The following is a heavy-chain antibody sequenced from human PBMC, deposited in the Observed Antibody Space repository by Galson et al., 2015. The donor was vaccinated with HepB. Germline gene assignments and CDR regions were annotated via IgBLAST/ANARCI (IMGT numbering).Heavy chain of an antibody. J-gene: IGHJ4*02. V-gene: IGHV3-74*01. CDR1: GFSFNIYL. D-gene: IGHD3-22*01. CDR2: INSDGSST. CDR3: AREPPSYYYDTTGYLDY. Sequence: SLRLSCAASGFSFNIYLMHWVRQAPGKGLVWVSRINSDGSSTSYADSVKGRFTISRDNAKNTLYLQMHSLRAEDTAVYFCAREPPSYYYDTTGYLDYWGQGALVAVSP.